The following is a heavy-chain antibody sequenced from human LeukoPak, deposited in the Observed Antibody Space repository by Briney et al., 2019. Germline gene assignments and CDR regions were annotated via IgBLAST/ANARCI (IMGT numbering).Heavy chain of an antibody. Sequence: PGGSLRLSCAASGFTFSNYWMSWVRQAPGKGLEWVANINQGGSEKYYLNSVKGRFTISRDNAKNALYLQTNSLRTDDTAIYYCVRDGSGYDYWGQGTLVTVSS. D-gene: IGHD6-19*01. CDR2: INQGGSEK. CDR3: VRDGSGYDY. V-gene: IGHV3-7*05. CDR1: GFTFSNYW. J-gene: IGHJ4*02.